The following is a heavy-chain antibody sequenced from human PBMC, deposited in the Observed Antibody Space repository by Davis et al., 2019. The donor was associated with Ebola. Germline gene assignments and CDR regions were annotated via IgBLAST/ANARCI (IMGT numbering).Heavy chain of an antibody. CDR3: ARGRIQLWLSMGY. Sequence: AASVKVSCKASGYTFTSYGISWMRQAPGQGLEWMGWISAYNGNTNYAQKLQGRVTMTTDTSTSTAYMELSSLRSEDTAVYYCARGRIQLWLSMGYWGQGTLVTVSS. D-gene: IGHD5-18*01. V-gene: IGHV1-18*04. J-gene: IGHJ4*02. CDR2: ISAYNGNT. CDR1: GYTFTSYG.